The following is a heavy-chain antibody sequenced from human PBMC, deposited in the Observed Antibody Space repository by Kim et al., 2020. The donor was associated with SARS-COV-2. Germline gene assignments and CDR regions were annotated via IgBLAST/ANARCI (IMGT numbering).Heavy chain of an antibody. V-gene: IGHV4-39*07. CDR3: ARGGDGYNWRGVWFDP. Sequence: RKSRVTISVDTSKNQFSLKLSSVTAGDTAVYYCARGGDGYNWRGVWFDPWGQGTLVTVSS. J-gene: IGHJ5*02. D-gene: IGHD1-1*01.